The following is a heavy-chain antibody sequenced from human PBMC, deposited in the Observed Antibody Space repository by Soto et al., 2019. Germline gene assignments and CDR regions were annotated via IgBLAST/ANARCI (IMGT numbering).Heavy chain of an antibody. CDR3: AKDHGSGSYYY. CDR1: GGSFSGYY. V-gene: IGHV4-34*01. Sequence: SETLSLTCAVYGGSFSGYYWSWIRQPPGKGLEWIGEINHSGSTNYNPSLKSRVTISVDTSKNQFSLKLSSVTAADTAVYYCAKDHGSGSYYYWGQGTLVTVSS. D-gene: IGHD3-10*01. CDR2: INHSGST. J-gene: IGHJ4*02.